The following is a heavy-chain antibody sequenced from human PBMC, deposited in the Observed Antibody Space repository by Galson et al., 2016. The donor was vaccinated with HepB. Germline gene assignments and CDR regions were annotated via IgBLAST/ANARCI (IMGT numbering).Heavy chain of an antibody. J-gene: IGHJ4*02. CDR2: INHRGST. V-gene: IGHV4-34*01. CDR3: ATGTTVALDYGDYVLDH. Sequence: SETLSLTCAVYGESYSGYSWTWIRQSPGKGLEWIGEINHRGSTVYIPSLKSRVTMSVDTSKNYFSLRLNSLTAAATALYYCATGTTVALDYGDYVLDHWGQGTPVTVSS. D-gene: IGHD4-17*01. CDR1: GESYSGYS.